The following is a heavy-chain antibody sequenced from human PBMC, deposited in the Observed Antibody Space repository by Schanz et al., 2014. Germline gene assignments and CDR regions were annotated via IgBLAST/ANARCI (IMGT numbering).Heavy chain of an antibody. D-gene: IGHD2-2*01. CDR2: IGYLGDT. CDR1: GFTLSNSD. CDR3: AKDLLYGAPMPLNHLDY. Sequence: VQLLQFGGGVVQPGRSLRLSCAASGFTLSNSDMHWVRQGTGKGLEWVSTIGYLGDTYYPDSVKGRFTVSRDSGQNSLYLQMNSLRAGDTAVYYCAKDLLYGAPMPLNHLDYWGQGTLVTVSS. J-gene: IGHJ4*02. V-gene: IGHV3-13*01.